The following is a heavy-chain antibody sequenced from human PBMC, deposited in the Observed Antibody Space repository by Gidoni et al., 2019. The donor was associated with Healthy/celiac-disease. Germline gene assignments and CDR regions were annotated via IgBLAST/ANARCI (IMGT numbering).Heavy chain of an antibody. D-gene: IGHD3-3*01. CDR2: ISSSSSYI. CDR1: GFPFSSYS. J-gene: IGHJ3*02. V-gene: IGHV3-21*01. CDR3: ARGGSITIFGVVSVAFDI. Sequence: EVQLVESGGGLVKPGGSLRLSCAASGFPFSSYSMNWVRQAPGKGLEWVSSISSSSSYIYYADSVKGRFTISRDNAKNSLYLQMNSLRAEDTAVYYCARGGSITIFGVVSVAFDIWGQGTMVTVSS.